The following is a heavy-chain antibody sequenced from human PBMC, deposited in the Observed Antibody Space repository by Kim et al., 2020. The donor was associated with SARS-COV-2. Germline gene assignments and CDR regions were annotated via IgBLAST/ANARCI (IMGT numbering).Heavy chain of an antibody. J-gene: IGHJ1*01. CDR1: GYTFTSYA. CDR3: ARDLLGIYCGGDCYSGLD. V-gene: IGHV1-3*01. D-gene: IGHD2-21*02. CDR2: INAGNGNT. Sequence: ASVKVSCKASGYTFTSYAMHWVRQAPGQRLEWMGWINAGNGNTKYSQKFQGRVTITRDTSASTAYMELSSLRSEDTAVYYCARDLLGIYCGGDCYSGLDWGQGTLVTVSS.